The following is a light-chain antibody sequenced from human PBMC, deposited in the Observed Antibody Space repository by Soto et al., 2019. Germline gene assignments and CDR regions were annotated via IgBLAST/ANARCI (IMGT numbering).Light chain of an antibody. J-gene: IGKJ2*02. V-gene: IGKV3-20*01. CDR3: LQDYNYPRT. CDR2: GAS. CDR1: LSVRNSY. Sequence: EIVLTQSPGTLSLSPGERVTLSCRASLSVRNSYLAWYQRKPGQAPRLLIYGASSRATGIPDRFSGSGSGTDFTLTISRLEPEDFATYYCLQDYNYPRTFGQGTKLEIK.